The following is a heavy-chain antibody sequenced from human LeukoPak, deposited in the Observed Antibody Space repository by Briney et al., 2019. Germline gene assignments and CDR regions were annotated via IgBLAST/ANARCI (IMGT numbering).Heavy chain of an antibody. D-gene: IGHD3-22*01. Sequence: GGSLRLSCAASEFSVGSNYMTWVRQAPGKGLEWVSLIYSGGSTYYADSVKGRFTISRDNSKNTLYLQMNSLRAEDTAVYYCASGRGGFSGYYWSDYWGQGTLVTVSS. J-gene: IGHJ4*02. CDR1: EFSVGSNY. V-gene: IGHV3-66*01. CDR3: ASGRGGFSGYYWSDY. CDR2: IYSGGST.